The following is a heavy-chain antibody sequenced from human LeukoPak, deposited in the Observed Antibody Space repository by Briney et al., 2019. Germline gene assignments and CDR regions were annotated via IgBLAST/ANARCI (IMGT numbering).Heavy chain of an antibody. CDR3: ARATYYDFWSGYYGGYYFDY. CDR1: GGSFSGYY. V-gene: IGHV4-30-2*01. CDR2: IYHSGST. Sequence: SETLSLTCAVYGGSFSGYYWSWIRQPPGKGLEWIGYIYHSGSTYYNPSLKSRVTISVDRSKNQFSLKLSSVTAADTAVYYCARATYYDFWSGYYGGYYFDYWGQGTLVTVSS. J-gene: IGHJ4*02. D-gene: IGHD3-3*01.